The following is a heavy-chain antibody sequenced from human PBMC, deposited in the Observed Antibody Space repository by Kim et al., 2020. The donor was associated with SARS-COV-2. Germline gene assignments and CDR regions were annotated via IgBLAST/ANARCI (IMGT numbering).Heavy chain of an antibody. V-gene: IGHV3-21*01. D-gene: IGHD6-19*01. CDR1: GFPFSTYT. CDR3: AREGLTVAATRWVFVY. Sequence: GGSLRLSCAASGFPFSTYTMTWVRQVPGKGLEWVSSINRGSSHIYYADSLRGRFTISRDNAKNTLYLQMSSLRAEDTAIYYCAREGLTVAATRWVFVYCGQGTLVTVSS. CDR2: INRGSSHI. J-gene: IGHJ4*02.